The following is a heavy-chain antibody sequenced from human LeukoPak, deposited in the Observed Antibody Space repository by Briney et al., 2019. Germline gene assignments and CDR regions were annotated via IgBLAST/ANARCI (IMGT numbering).Heavy chain of an antibody. CDR1: GFTFSSYS. V-gene: IGHV3-23*01. Sequence: GGSLRLSCAASGFTFSSYSMSWVRQAPGKGLEWVSAISGSGGSTYYADSVKGRFTISRDNSKNTLYLQMNSLRAEDTAVYYCAKEQVVLMVYAPFDYWGQGTLVTVSS. D-gene: IGHD2-8*01. J-gene: IGHJ4*02. CDR2: ISGSGGST. CDR3: AKEQVVLMVYAPFDY.